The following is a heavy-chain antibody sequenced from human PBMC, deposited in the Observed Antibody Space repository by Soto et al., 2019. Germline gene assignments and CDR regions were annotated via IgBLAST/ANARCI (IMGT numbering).Heavy chain of an antibody. J-gene: IGHJ6*02. CDR3: ARGLKNYYGVDV. Sequence: EVKVVESGGGLVQPGGSLRLSCVASGFTFSTYWMHWVRQVPGKGPVWVSRIKGDGSSLSYADSVKGRFTISRDNVENTVYLQMGSLRADCTAVYYCARGLKNYYGVDVWGQGTTVTVSS. CDR2: IKGDGSSL. CDR1: GFTFSTYW. V-gene: IGHV3-74*01.